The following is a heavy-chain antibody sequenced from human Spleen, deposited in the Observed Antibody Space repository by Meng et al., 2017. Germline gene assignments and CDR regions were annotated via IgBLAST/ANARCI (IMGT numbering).Heavy chain of an antibody. CDR2: INHSGST. V-gene: IGHV4-34*01. D-gene: IGHD6-13*01. CDR1: GGSFGGYY. CDR3: ARVRSSSWHYFDY. Sequence: QVQLQQWGGGTLNPSGTLSLTWAVYGGSFGGYYWSWIRKPPGKGLEWIGEINHSGSTNYNPSLKSRVTISVDTSKNQFSLKLSSVTAADTAVYYCARVRSSSWHYFDYWGQGTLVTVSS. J-gene: IGHJ4*02.